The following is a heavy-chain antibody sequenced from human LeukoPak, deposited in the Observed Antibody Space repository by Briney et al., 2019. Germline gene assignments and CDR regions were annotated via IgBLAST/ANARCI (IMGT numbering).Heavy chain of an antibody. J-gene: IGHJ5*02. V-gene: IGHV4-34*01. CDR1: GGSFSDDF. D-gene: IGHD1-14*01. CDR3: VRGVVSISRPPKNRFDP. Sequence: SETLSLTCAVYGGSFSDDFWTWIRLAPEKGLEGSGEVFHDGIANYNPSLKSHAFVSVDASQNQFSLRLSSVTAADTAIYYCVRGVVSISRPPKNRFDPWGQGTPVTVSS. CDR2: VFHDGIA.